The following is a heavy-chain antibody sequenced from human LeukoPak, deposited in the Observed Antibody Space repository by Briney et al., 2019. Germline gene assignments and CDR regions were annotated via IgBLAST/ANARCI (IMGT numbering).Heavy chain of an antibody. CDR1: AFTFSSYA. J-gene: IGHJ4*02. CDR3: AKDLWSGYSYGPLDY. D-gene: IGHD5-12*01. V-gene: IGHV3-23*01. CDR2: ISESGTNT. Sequence: LTGGSLRLSCAASAFTFSSYAMTWVRQAPGKGLEWVSGISESGTNTYYADSVKGRFTISRGNSKNTLYLEMNRLRGEDTAIYYCAKDLWSGYSYGPLDYWGQGAVVTVSS.